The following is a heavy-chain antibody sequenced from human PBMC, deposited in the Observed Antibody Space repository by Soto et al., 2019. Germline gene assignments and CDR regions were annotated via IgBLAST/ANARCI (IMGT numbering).Heavy chain of an antibody. CDR2: INHSGST. J-gene: IGHJ6*02. CDR3: ARERVVVVVAATLYYYYGMEV. CDR1: GGSFSGYY. Sequence: PSETLSLTCAVYGGSFSGYYWSWIRQPPGKGLEWIGEINHSGSTNYNPSLKSRVTISVDTSKNQFSLKLSSVTAADTAVYYCARERVVVVVAATLYYYYGMEVWGQGTTVTVSS. D-gene: IGHD2-15*01. V-gene: IGHV4-34*01.